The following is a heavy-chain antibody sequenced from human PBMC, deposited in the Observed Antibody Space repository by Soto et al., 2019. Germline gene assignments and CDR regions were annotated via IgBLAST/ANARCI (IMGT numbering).Heavy chain of an antibody. D-gene: IGHD5-12*01. CDR1: GGTFNNYA. CDR2: IIPIIGTA. V-gene: IGHV1-69*06. CDR3: ARGGVNVVATSAFDY. Sequence: QVQLVQSGAEVKKPGSSVKVSCKASGGTFNNYAISWVRQAPGQGLEWMGGIIPIIGTADYAHKFQGRLAISADKSTGNTFMELSSLRSEDTALYYCARGGVNVVATSAFDYWGQGTLVTVSS. J-gene: IGHJ4*02.